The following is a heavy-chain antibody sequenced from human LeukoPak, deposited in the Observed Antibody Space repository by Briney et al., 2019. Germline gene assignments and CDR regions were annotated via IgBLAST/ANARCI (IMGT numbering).Heavy chain of an antibody. J-gene: IGHJ4*02. CDR3: AKGVLEGPRGGFDS. D-gene: IGHD1-1*01. CDR2: VSGSGGST. CDR1: GFTFSSFA. Sequence: GGSLRLSCAGSGFTFSSFAMSWVRQAPGKGLEWVSFVSGSGGSTYYADSVKGRFTIPKDNSKNTLYLQMDTLRAEDTAIYYCAKGVLEGPRGGFDSWGQGTLVTVSS. V-gene: IGHV3-23*01.